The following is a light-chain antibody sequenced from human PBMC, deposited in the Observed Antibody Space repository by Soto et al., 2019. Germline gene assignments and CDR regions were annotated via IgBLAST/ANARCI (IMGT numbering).Light chain of an antibody. V-gene: IGLV4-69*01. J-gene: IGLJ2*01. CDR1: SGHNSYA. CDR3: QTWGTAIHDVV. Sequence: QSVLTQSPSASASLGASVKLTCTLSSGHNSYAIAWHQQQPEKGPRYLMKLNSDGSHTKGDGIPDRFSGSSSGAERHLTISSRQSEDEADYYCQTWGTAIHDVVFGGGTKLTVL. CDR2: LNSDGSH.